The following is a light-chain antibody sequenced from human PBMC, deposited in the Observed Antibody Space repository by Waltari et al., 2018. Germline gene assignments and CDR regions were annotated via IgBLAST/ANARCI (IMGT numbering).Light chain of an antibody. J-gene: IGLJ2*01. CDR2: DVS. CDR1: SSDVGGYNY. V-gene: IGLV2-14*03. Sequence: QSALTQPASVSGSPGQSITISCTGSSSDVGGYNYVSWYRQHPGKAPQLMIYDVSNRPSGVSHRFSGSKSGNTASLTISGLQADDEADYYCSSYSSSSSHVVIGGGTTVTVL. CDR3: SSYSSSSSHVV.